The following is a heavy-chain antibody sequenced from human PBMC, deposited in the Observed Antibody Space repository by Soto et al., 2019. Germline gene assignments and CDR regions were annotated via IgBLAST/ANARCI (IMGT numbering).Heavy chain of an antibody. V-gene: IGHV3-48*03. Sequence: GGSLRLSCAASGFTFSSYELNWVRQAPGKGLEWFSYISSSGITIYYADSVKGRCTISRDNAKNSLYLQMNSLRAEDTAVYYCARTKEEYHYYDSSGYYWFDYGGQGTLVTVSS. CDR3: ARTKEEYHYYDSSGYYWFDY. CDR1: GFTFSSYE. D-gene: IGHD3-22*01. J-gene: IGHJ4*02. CDR2: ISSSGITI.